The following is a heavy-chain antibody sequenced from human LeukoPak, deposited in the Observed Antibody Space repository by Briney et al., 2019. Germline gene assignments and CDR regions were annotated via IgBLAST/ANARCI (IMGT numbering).Heavy chain of an antibody. CDR1: GYTFTGYY. D-gene: IGHD3-3*01. V-gene: IGHV1-2*02. CDR2: INPNSGGT. Sequence: ASVKVSCKASGYTFTGYYMHWVRQAPGQELEWMGWINPNSGGTNYAQKFQGRVTMTTDTSTSTAYMELRSLRSDDTAVYYCARAGITIFGVVSNNWFDPWGQGTLVTVSS. J-gene: IGHJ5*02. CDR3: ARAGITIFGVVSNNWFDP.